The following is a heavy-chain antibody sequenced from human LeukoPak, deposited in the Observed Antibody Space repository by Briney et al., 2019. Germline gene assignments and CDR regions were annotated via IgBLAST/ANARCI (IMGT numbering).Heavy chain of an antibody. D-gene: IGHD3-10*01. J-gene: IGHJ4*02. CDR1: GFSFSSYA. CDR3: ATDYYVSGSYYRLFY. CDR2: ISSSSSTI. Sequence: QSGGSLRLSCATSGFSFSSYAMSWVRQAPGKGLEWVSYISSSSSTIYYADSVKGRFTISRDDSKNTLFLQMNSLRAEDTAIYYCATDYYVSGSYYRLFYWGQGTLVTVSS. V-gene: IGHV3-48*01.